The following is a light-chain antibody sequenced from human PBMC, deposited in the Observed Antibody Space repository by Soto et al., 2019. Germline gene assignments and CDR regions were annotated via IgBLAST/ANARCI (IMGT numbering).Light chain of an antibody. Sequence: EIVLTQSPGTLSLSPGERATLSCRASQSVSSSYLVWYQQKPGQAPRLVIYGASSRATGIPDRFSGSGSGTDFTVTISRLEPEDFGVYYCQQYGSSPITFGPGTKVDIK. CDR3: QQYGSSPIT. CDR2: GAS. J-gene: IGKJ3*01. V-gene: IGKV3-20*01. CDR1: QSVSSSY.